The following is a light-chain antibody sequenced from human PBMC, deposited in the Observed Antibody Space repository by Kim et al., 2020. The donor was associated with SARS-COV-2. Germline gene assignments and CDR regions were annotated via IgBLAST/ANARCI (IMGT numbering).Light chain of an antibody. Sequence: PGERATLSCRASQRLTSNRVAWYQHKPGQGPRLLIYAASSRATGVPDRFSGSGSGTDFTLTITRLEPEDFAVYYCQQYGSSPLITFGQGTRLEIK. CDR2: AAS. CDR3: QQYGSSPLIT. V-gene: IGKV3-20*01. CDR1: QRLTSNR. J-gene: IGKJ5*01.